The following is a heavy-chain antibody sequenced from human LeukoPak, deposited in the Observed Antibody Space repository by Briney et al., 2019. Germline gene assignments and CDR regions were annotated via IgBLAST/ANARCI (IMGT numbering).Heavy chain of an antibody. V-gene: IGHV1-18*01. CDR1: GYTFTKYS. CDR3: ARGGYYDNSGHYHGLYDF. Sequence: ASMKVSCKTSGYTFTKYSVTWVRQAPGQGLEWMGWISAYSGNTNYAQRLQDRVTMTTDTSTSTAYMDLRSLRSDDTAVYYCARGGYYDNSGHYHGLYDFWGQGTLVTVSS. CDR2: ISAYSGNT. J-gene: IGHJ4*02. D-gene: IGHD3-22*01.